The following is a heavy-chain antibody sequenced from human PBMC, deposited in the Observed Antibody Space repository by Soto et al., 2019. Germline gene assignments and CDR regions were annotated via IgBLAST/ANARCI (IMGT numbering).Heavy chain of an antibody. V-gene: IGHV3-23*01. Sequence: EVQLLESGGGLVQPGGSLRLSCEASGFTFSSYAMSWVRQAPGKGLECVSGTSGTGGSTYYADSVKGRLTISRDNSKKTLYLQMNSLRAGDTALYYCARGEGFYDSTGYSSPHAMDVWGQGTTVTVSS. CDR2: TSGTGGST. CDR1: GFTFSSYA. D-gene: IGHD3-22*01. J-gene: IGHJ6*02. CDR3: ARGEGFYDSTGYSSPHAMDV.